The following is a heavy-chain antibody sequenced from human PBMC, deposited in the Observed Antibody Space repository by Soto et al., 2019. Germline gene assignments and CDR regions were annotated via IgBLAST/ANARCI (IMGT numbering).Heavy chain of an antibody. J-gene: IGHJ5*01. CDR3: GRVAPAICGGGNWYRLDSFFGS. CDR2: IIPWFGTT. V-gene: IGHV1-69*01. Sequence: QVQLVQSGAEVKKPGSSLKVSCKTSGVTFSTSGISWVRQGPGQGLEWMGGIIPWFGTTKYARKFQGRVSIAAEDSATVTYMALGGLRSADTAVYYCGRVAPAICGGGNWYRLDSFFGSWGQGSLVVVSS. D-gene: IGHD2-21*01. CDR1: GVTFSTSG.